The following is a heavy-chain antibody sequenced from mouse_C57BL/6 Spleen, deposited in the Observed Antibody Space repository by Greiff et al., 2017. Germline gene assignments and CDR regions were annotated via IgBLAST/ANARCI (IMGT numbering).Heavy chain of an antibody. CDR3: ARSTFYYPFAY. D-gene: IGHD2-1*01. CDR2: INPNNGGT. V-gene: IGHV1-26*01. J-gene: IGHJ3*01. Sequence: VQLQQSGPELVKPGASVKISCKASGYTFTDYYMNWVKQSHGKSLEWIGDINPNNGGTSYNQKFKGKATLTVDKSSSTAYMELRSLTSEDSAVYYCARSTFYYPFAYWGQGTLVTVSA. CDR1: GYTFTDYY.